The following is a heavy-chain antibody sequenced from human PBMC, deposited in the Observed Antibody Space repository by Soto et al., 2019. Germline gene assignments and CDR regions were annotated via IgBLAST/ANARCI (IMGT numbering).Heavy chain of an antibody. V-gene: IGHV3-23*01. CDR3: AKVNSSGWYGWRSPFLFDY. D-gene: IGHD6-19*01. Sequence: GGSLRLSCAASGFTFSSYAMSWVRQAPGKGLEWVSAISGSGGSTYYADSVKGRFTISRDNSKNTLYLQMNSLRAEDTAVYYCAKVNSSGWYGWRSPFLFDYWGQGTLVTVSS. CDR2: ISGSGGST. CDR1: GFTFSSYA. J-gene: IGHJ4*02.